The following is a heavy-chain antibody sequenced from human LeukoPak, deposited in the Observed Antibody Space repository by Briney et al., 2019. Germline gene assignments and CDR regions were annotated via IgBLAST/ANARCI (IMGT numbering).Heavy chain of an antibody. CDR1: GFTFSSYC. CDR2: INNDGGST. CDR3: AREGDGYNDAFDI. J-gene: IGHJ3*02. Sequence: GGSLRLSCAASGFTFSSYCMHWVRQAPGKGLVRVSRINNDGGSTNYADSVKGRFTISRDNAKNTLYLQMHSLRAEDTAVYYCAREGDGYNDAFDIWGQGTMVTVSS. V-gene: IGHV3-74*01. D-gene: IGHD5-24*01.